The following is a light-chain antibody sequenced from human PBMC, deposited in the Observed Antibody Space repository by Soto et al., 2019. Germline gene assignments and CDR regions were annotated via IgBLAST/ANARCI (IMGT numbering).Light chain of an antibody. Sequence: DIVMTQTPLSSPVTLGQPASISCRSSQSLVHTNGKTYLSWLQQRPGQPPRLLLYKVSRRLSGVPDRFSGSGAGTDFTLKISRVEVEDVGVYYCMQTAQFPLTFGGGTKVEIK. CDR3: MQTAQFPLT. CDR1: QSLVHTNGKTY. V-gene: IGKV2-24*01. CDR2: KVS. J-gene: IGKJ4*01.